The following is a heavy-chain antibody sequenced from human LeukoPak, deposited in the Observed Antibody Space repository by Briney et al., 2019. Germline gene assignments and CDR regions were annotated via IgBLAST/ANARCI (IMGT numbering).Heavy chain of an antibody. CDR1: GDSISDYY. J-gene: IGHJ3*02. D-gene: IGHD3-22*01. Sequence: SETLSLTCTVSGDSISDYYRGWIRQPPGKGLEWIGYIYYSGSTYYNPSLKSRVTISVDTSKNQFSLKLSSVTAADTAVYYCARAILDYDRTTDDAFDIWGQGTMVTVSS. CDR2: IYYSGST. CDR3: ARAILDYDRTTDDAFDI. V-gene: IGHV4-30-4*01.